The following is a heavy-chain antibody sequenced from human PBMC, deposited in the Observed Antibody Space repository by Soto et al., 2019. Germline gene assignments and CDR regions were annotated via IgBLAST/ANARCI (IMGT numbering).Heavy chain of an antibody. CDR3: ARVPFVANPAAPRGWFDP. CDR2: IRNKANSYAT. Sequence: GGSLRLSCAASGFTFSDHYMDWVRQAPGKGLEWVGRIRNKANSYATEYAASVKGRFTISRDDSKNSLYLQMNSLRTEDTAVYYCARVPFVANPAAPRGWFDPWGQGTLVTVSS. V-gene: IGHV3-72*01. J-gene: IGHJ5*02. CDR1: GFTFSDHY. D-gene: IGHD2-15*01.